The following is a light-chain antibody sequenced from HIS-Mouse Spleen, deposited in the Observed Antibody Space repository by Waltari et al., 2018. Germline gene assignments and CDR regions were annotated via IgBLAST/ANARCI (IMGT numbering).Light chain of an antibody. J-gene: IGLJ2*01. Sequence: QSVLTQPPSVSGAPGQRVTISCTGSSSNIGAGYDVHWYQQLPGTAPKLLSYGNSNRPSAVPDRVSGSKSGTSASLAITGLQAEDEADYYCQSYDSSLSGVVFGGGTKLTVL. CDR2: GNS. V-gene: IGLV1-40*01. CDR3: QSYDSSLSGVV. CDR1: SSNIGAGYD.